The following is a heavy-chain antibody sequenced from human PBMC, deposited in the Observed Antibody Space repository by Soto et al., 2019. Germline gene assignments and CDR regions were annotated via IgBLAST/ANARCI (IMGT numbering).Heavy chain of an antibody. CDR2: ISAYNGNT. Sequence: ASVKVSCKASGYTFTNYSIRWVRPAPGQGLEWMGWISAYNGNTNYAQKLQGRVTMTTDTSTSTAYMELRSLRSDYTAVYYCARGRYCSSTSCYQRGEYFQHWG. D-gene: IGHD2-2*01. J-gene: IGHJ1*01. V-gene: IGHV1-18*01. CDR1: GYTFTNYS. CDR3: ARGRYCSSTSCYQRGEYFQH.